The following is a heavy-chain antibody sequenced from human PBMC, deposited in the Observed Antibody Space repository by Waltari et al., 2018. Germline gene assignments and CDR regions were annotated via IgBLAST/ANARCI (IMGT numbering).Heavy chain of an antibody. CDR2: IWSDGNDK. Sequence: QVQLVESGGGVVQPGRSLRLSCAASGSSFSTYGMPLVRQAPGKVLEWVAHIWSDGNDKYYADSVTGRFTISRDNSKNTLYLQMNSLRAEDTAVYYCAKDYDSSGYYPPQSGYFDYWGQGTLVIVSS. D-gene: IGHD3-22*01. J-gene: IGHJ4*02. CDR3: AKDYDSSGYYPPQSGYFDY. CDR1: GSSFSTYG. V-gene: IGHV3-33*06.